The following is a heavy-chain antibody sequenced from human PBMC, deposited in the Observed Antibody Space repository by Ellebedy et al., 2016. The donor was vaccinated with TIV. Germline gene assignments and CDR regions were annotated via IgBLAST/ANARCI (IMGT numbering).Heavy chain of an antibody. V-gene: IGHV1-69*13. CDR2: IIPIFGTA. J-gene: IGHJ4*02. CDR1: GGTFSSYA. Sequence: ASVKVSCKASGGTFSSYAISWVRQAPGQGLEWMGGIIPIFGTANYAQKFQGRVTITADESTSTAYMELSSLRSEDTAVYYCARDLAIFGVVTNDYWGQGTLVTVSS. CDR3: ARDLAIFGVVTNDY. D-gene: IGHD3-3*01.